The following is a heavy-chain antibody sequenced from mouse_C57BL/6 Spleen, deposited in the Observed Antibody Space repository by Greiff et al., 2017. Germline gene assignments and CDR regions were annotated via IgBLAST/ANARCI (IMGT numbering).Heavy chain of an antibody. CDR3: ARSESNPSY. V-gene: IGHV1-64*01. J-gene: IGHJ2*01. Sequence: QVQLQQPGAELVKPGASVKLSCKASGYTFTSYWMHWVKQRPGQGLEWIGMIHPNSGSTNYNEKFKSKDTLTVDKSSSTAYMQLSSLTSEDSAVYYCARSESNPSYWGQGTTLTVSS. CDR2: IHPNSGST. D-gene: IGHD2-5*01. CDR1: GYTFTSYW.